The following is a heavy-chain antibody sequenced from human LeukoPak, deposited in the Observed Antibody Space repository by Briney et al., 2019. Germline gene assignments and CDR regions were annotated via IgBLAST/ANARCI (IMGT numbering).Heavy chain of an antibody. CDR1: GDSVSSNSAA. J-gene: IGHJ5*02. D-gene: IGHD2-2*01. Sequence: SQTLSLTCAISGDSVSSNSAAWNWIRQSPSRGLEWLGRTYYRSKWSSAYAVSVKSRIIINPDTSKNRFSLQLNSMTPEDTAVYYCARGPAVLDPWGQGTLVTVSS. CDR2: TYYRSKWSS. V-gene: IGHV6-1*01. CDR3: ARGPAVLDP.